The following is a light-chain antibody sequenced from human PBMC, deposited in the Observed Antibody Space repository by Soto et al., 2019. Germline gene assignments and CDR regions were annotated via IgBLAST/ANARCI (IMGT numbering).Light chain of an antibody. CDR3: SSYTSSSTLVL. V-gene: IGLV2-14*01. CDR1: SSDVGGYSF. J-gene: IGLJ2*01. CDR2: EVN. Sequence: QSALTQPASVSGSPGQSITISCTGTSSDVGGYSFVSWYQQHPGKAPKLMIFEVNNRPSGVSNRFSGSKSGHTASLTISGLQAEDEADYYCSSYTSSSTLVLFGGGTKLTVL.